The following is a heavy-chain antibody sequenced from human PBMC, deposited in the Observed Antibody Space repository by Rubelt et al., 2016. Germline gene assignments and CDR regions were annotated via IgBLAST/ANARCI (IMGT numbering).Heavy chain of an antibody. CDR3: ARVAYCGGDCYFYGMDV. J-gene: IGHJ6*02. V-gene: IGHV3-48*01. CDR1: RSYS. Sequence: RSYSMNWVRQAPGKGLEWVSYISSSSSTIYYADSVKGRFTISRDNAKNSLYLQMNSLRAEDTAVYYCARVAYCGGDCYFYGMDVWGQGTTVTVSS. D-gene: IGHD2-21*01. CDR2: ISSSSSTI.